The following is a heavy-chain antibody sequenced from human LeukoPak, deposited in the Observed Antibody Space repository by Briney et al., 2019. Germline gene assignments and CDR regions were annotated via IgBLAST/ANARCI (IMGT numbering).Heavy chain of an antibody. V-gene: IGHV3-23*01. CDR3: AKGAHLGLRGVYFDY. CDR2: ISGSGGST. CDR1: GFTFSRHS. D-gene: IGHD5/OR15-5a*01. Sequence: GGSLRLSCAGSGFTFSRHSMNWVRQAPGKGLEWVSAISGSGGSTYYADSVKGRFTISRDNSKNTLYLQMNSLRAEDTAVYYCAKGAHLGLRGVYFDYWGQGTLVTVSS. J-gene: IGHJ4*02.